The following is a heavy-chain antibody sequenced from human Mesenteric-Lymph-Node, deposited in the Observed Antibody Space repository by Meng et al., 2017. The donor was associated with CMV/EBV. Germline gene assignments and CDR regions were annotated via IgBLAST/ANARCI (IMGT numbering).Heavy chain of an antibody. CDR2: TYYRSKWYN. D-gene: IGHD2-2*01. J-gene: IGHJ5*02. Sequence: SETLSLTCAISGDSVSSNSAAWNWIRRSPSRGLEWLGRTYYRSKWYNDYAVSVKSRITINPDTSKNQFSLQLNSVTPEDTAVYYCAREFGDCSSTSCHGRDWFDPWGQGTLVTVSS. CDR3: AREFGDCSSTSCHGRDWFDP. V-gene: IGHV6-1*01. CDR1: GDSVSSNSAA.